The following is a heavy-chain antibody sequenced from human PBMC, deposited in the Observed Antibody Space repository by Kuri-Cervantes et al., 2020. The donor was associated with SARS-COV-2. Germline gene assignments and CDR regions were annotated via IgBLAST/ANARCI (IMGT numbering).Heavy chain of an antibody. D-gene: IGHD2-15*01. Sequence: ASVKVSCKASGYTFTSYGISWVRQAPGQGLEWMGWISAYNGNTNYAQKLQGRVTMTTDTSTSTAYMELSRLRSDDTAVYYCARDRVVVAANWFDPWGQGTLVTVSS. CDR2: ISAYNGNT. CDR1: GYTFTSYG. V-gene: IGHV1-18*04. J-gene: IGHJ5*02. CDR3: ARDRVVVAANWFDP.